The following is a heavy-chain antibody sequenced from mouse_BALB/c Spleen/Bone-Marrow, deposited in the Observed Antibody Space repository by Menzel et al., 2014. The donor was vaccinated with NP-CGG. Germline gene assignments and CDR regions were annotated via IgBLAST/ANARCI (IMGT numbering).Heavy chain of an antibody. CDR3: AIDNYYGSSYDHYAMDY. V-gene: IGHV5-6-3*01. CDR2: INSNGGST. Sequence: EVMLVESGGGLVQPGGSLKLSCAASGFTFSSYGMSWVRQTPDKRLELVATINSNGGSTYYPDSVKGRFTISRDNAKNTLYLQMSSLNSEDTPMYYCAIDNYYGSSYDHYAMDYWGQATSVTVSS. CDR1: GFTFSSYG. J-gene: IGHJ4*01. D-gene: IGHD1-1*01.